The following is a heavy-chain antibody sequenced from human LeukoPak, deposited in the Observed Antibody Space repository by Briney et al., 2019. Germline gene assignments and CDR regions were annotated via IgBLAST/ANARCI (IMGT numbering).Heavy chain of an antibody. Sequence: GGSLRLSCAASGFTFTNHAMSWVRQAPGKGLQWIAVISGGGRTTEYADSVKGRFTVSRDNSMNTLSLHMDSLRVEDTAIYYCAKNVVFPRYFASWGQGTLVTVPS. CDR2: ISGGGRTT. CDR3: AKNVVFPRYFAS. V-gene: IGHV3-23*01. J-gene: IGHJ4*02. D-gene: IGHD2-21*01. CDR1: GFTFTNHA.